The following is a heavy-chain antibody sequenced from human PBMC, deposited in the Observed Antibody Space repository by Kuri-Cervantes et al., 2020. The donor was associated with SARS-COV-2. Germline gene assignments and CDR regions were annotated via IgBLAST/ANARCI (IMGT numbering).Heavy chain of an antibody. CDR1: GFNFSRTD. V-gene: IGHV3-30*18. D-gene: IGHD2-21*01. CDR2: ISHDGENK. J-gene: IGHJ4*02. Sequence: GESPKISCAASGFNFSRTDMHWVRQAPGKGLEWVALISHDGENKKCIAPGKGRFTISRDNSQNTLYLHMKSLRSEDTAMYYCAKDRVGVQDFWGQGTLVTVSS. CDR3: AKDRVGVQDF.